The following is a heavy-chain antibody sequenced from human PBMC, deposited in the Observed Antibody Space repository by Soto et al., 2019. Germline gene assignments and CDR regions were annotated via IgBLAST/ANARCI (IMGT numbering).Heavy chain of an antibody. Sequence: QVQLVQSGAEVKKPGASVKVSCKASGFTFNRYAINWVRQAPGQGLEWLGWISTYNGNTNYAQKFQGRLTMTTNTSTSTAYMELRSLRSDDTAVYFCARDPPLLLEALDIRGQGTMVTVSS. J-gene: IGHJ3*02. CDR2: ISTYNGNT. CDR1: GFTFNRYA. D-gene: IGHD2-15*01. V-gene: IGHV1-18*01. CDR3: ARDPPLLLEALDI.